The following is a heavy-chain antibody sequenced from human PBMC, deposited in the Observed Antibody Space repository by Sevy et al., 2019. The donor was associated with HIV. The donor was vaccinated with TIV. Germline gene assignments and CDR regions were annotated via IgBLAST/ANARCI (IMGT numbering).Heavy chain of an antibody. CDR3: ARGFDGWDTSPGGLDV. Sequence: ASVKVSCRASGYTFTTYDINWVRQATGQGLEWMGWMNPNNGNKGYAQKFQDRLTLTRDTSISTAYLELSSLRSDDTAPYFCARGFDGWDTSPGGLDVWGQGTTVTISS. V-gene: IGHV1-8*01. CDR2: MNPNNGNK. CDR1: GYTFTTYD. D-gene: IGHD1-26*01. J-gene: IGHJ6*02.